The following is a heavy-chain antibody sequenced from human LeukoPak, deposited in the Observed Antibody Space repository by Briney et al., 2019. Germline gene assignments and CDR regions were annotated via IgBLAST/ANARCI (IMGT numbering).Heavy chain of an antibody. CDR1: GYTFTNYA. CDR2: INTYTGNP. V-gene: IGHV7-4-1*02. CDR3: ARAPNGDFDY. D-gene: IGHD7-27*01. Sequence: ASVKVSCKSSGYTFTNYAMNWVRQAPGQGLEWMGWINTYTGNPTYAQGFTGRFVFSLVTSVSTTYLQISSLKAEDTAVYYCARAPNGDFDYWGQGALVTVSS. J-gene: IGHJ4*02.